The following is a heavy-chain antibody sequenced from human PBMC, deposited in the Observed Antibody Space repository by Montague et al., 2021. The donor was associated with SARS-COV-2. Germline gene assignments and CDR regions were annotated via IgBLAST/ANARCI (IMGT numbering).Heavy chain of an antibody. CDR1: GGGSISSSHC. CDR3: ARFTSTGSGSDYMFDY. CDR2: IYHDGST. D-gene: IGHD1-26*01. J-gene: IGHJ4*02. V-gene: IGHV4-4*02. Sequence: SETLSLTCTVSGGGSISSSHCWSWVRQPPGKGLEWIGEIYHDGSTNYNPSLKSRLTISVDKSKNQFSLKLSSVTAADTAVYYCARFTSTGSGSDYMFDYWGKGTLVTVSS.